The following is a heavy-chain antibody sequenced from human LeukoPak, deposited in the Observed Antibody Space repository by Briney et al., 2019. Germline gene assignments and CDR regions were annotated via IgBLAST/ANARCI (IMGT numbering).Heavy chain of an antibody. J-gene: IGHJ4*02. CDR1: GYSFTSYW. Sequence: GESLKISCKGSGYSFTSYWIGWVRQMPGKGLEWMGIIYPGDSDTRYSPSFQGQVTISADKSISTAYLQWSSLKASDTAMYYCARPPAYCGGDCYSYAFDIWGQGTLVTVSS. V-gene: IGHV5-51*01. CDR3: ARPPAYCGGDCYSYAFDI. D-gene: IGHD2-21*01. CDR2: IYPGDSDT.